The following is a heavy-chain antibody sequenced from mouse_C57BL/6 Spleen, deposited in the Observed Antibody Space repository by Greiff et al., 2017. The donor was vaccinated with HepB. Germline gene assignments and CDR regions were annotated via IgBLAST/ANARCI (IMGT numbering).Heavy chain of an antibody. CDR2: IWGDGST. Sequence: VQLKESGPGLVAPSQSLSITCTVSGFSLTSYGVSWVRQPPGKGLEWLGVIWGDGSTNYHSALISRLSISKDNSKSQVFLKLNSLQTDDTATYYCATKPQGNDYDGFAYWGQGTLVTVSA. CDR1: GFSLTSYG. J-gene: IGHJ3*01. CDR3: ATKPQGNDYDGFAY. V-gene: IGHV2-3*01. D-gene: IGHD2-4*01.